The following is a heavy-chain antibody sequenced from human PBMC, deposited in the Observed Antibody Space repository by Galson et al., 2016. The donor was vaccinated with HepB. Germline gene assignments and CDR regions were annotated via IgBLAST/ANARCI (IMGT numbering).Heavy chain of an antibody. V-gene: IGHV2-5*02. CDR3: GHINYYDSSDYYIGGGVFDY. D-gene: IGHD3-22*01. CDR2: IYWDDDK. CDR1: GFSLSTSGEG. J-gene: IGHJ4*02. Sequence: PALVKPTQTLTLTCTFSGFSLSTSGEGVGWIRQPPGKALEWLALIYWDDDKRYSPSLKSRLTITKDTSKNQVVLTMTDMDPVDTATYYCGHINYYDSSDYYIGGGVFDYWGQGTLVTGAS.